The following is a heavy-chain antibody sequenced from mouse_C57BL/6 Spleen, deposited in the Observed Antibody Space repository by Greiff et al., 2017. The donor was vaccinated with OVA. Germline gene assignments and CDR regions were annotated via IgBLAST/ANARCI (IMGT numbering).Heavy chain of an antibody. V-gene: IGHV1-15*01. D-gene: IGHD2-2*01. Sequence: QVQLQQSGAELVRPGASVTLSCKASGYTFTDYEMHWVKQTPVHGLEWICAIDPETGGTAYNQKFKGKAILTVDKSSRTAYMELRSLTSEDSAVYYCTRGGVTTPVAYWGQGTLVTVSA. CDR1: GYTFTDYE. J-gene: IGHJ3*01. CDR2: IDPETGGT. CDR3: TRGGVTTPVAY.